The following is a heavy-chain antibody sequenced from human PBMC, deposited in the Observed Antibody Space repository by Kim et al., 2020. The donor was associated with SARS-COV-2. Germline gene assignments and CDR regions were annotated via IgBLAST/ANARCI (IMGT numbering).Heavy chain of an antibody. CDR3: ARHAWSYSLSWFDP. J-gene: IGHJ5*02. CDR1: GDSISGFY. D-gene: IGHD3-10*01. V-gene: IGHV4-59*08. Sequence: SETLSLTCTVSGDSISGFYWSWLRQSPEKGLEWIGYIYYSGATNYNPSFKSRVTMSVDTSKSQFSLNLNSVTAADTAIYFCARHAWSYSLSWFDPWGPGT. CDR2: IYYSGAT.